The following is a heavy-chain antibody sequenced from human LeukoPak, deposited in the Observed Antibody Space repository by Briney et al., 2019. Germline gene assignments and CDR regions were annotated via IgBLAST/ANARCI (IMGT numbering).Heavy chain of an antibody. CDR2: INPSGGST. Sequence: GASVKVSCKASGYTFTSYHMHWVRQAPGQGLEWMGIINPSGGSTSYAQKFQGRVTMTRDTSASTVYMELSSLRSEDTAVYYCARERKRLADYYYYGMDVWGQGTTVTVSS. CDR1: GYTFTSYH. J-gene: IGHJ6*02. V-gene: IGHV1-46*01. CDR3: ARERKRLADYYYYGMDV.